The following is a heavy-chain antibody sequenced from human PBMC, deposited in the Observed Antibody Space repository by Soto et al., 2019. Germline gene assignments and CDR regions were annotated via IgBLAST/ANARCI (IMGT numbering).Heavy chain of an antibody. J-gene: IGHJ4*02. CDR3: ARSSDPVLMVPKGGYFDY. Sequence: QVQLQESGPGLVKPSQTLSLTCTVSGGSISSGGYYWSWIRQHPGKGLEWIGYIYYSGSTYYNPSLQSRVTISVDTSKNQFSLKLSSVTAADTAVYYCARSSDPVLMVPKGGYFDYWGQGTLVTVSS. CDR2: IYYSGST. D-gene: IGHD2-8*01. CDR1: GGSISSGGYY. V-gene: IGHV4-31*03.